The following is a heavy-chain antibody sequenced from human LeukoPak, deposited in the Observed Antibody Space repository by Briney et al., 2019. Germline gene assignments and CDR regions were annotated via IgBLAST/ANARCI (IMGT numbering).Heavy chain of an antibody. CDR2: LSGSGGST. D-gene: IGHD5-18*01. CDR1: GFTFGSYA. CDR3: AKCTTLNTAMAHFDY. Sequence: PGGSLRLSCAASGFTFGSYAMTWVRQAPGKGLQWVSTLSGSGGSTYYADSVKGRFAISRDNSNNTLYLQMNSLRAEDTAVYYCAKCTTLNTAMAHFDYWGLGTLVTVSS. V-gene: IGHV3-23*01. J-gene: IGHJ4*02.